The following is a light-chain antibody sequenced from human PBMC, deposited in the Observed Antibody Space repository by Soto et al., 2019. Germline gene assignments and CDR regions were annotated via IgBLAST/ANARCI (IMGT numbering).Light chain of an antibody. CDR1: SSNIGAGYD. CDR3: QSYDSSLRCPYD. Sequence: QSVLTQPPSVSGGPGQRVTSCCTGSSSNIGAGYDVHWYQQLPGTAPKLLIYGNSNRPSGVPDRFSGSKSGTSASLAITGLQAEDEADYYCQSYDSSLRCPYDFGTGTKVTVL. V-gene: IGLV1-40*01. J-gene: IGLJ1*01. CDR2: GNS.